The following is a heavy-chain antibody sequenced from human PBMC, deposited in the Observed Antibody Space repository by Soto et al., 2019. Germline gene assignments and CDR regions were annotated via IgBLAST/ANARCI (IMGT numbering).Heavy chain of an antibody. J-gene: IGHJ4*02. CDR3: ARASYCTNGVCWTFDY. CDR2: IGTAGDT. V-gene: IGHV3-13*01. CDR1: GFTFSSYD. D-gene: IGHD2-8*01. Sequence: EVQLVGSGGGLVQPGGSLRLSCAASGFTFSSYDMHWVRQATGKGLEWVSAIGTAGDTYYPGSVKGRFTISRENAKNSLYLQMNSLRAEDTAVYYCARASYCTNGVCWTFDYWGQGTLATVSS.